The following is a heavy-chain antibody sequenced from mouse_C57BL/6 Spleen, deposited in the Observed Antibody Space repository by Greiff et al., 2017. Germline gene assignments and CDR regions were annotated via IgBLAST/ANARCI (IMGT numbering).Heavy chain of an antibody. D-gene: IGHD2-4*01. J-gene: IGHJ2*01. V-gene: IGHV1-54*01. CDR2: INPGSGGT. CDR1: GYAFTNYL. CDR3: ARFDYDERDY. Sequence: QVQLQQYGAELVRPGTSVKVSCKASGYAFTNYLIEWVKQRPGQGLEWIGVINPGSGGTNYNEKFKGKATLTADKSSSTAYMQLSSLTSEDSAVYFCARFDYDERDYWGQGTTLTVSS.